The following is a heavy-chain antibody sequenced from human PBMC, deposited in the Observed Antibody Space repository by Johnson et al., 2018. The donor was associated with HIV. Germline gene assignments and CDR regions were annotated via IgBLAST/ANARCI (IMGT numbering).Heavy chain of an antibody. CDR2: ISYDGSNK. V-gene: IGHV3-30-3*01. D-gene: IGHD3-22*01. Sequence: VQLVESGGGVVQPGRSLRLSCAASGFTFSSYAMHWVRQAPGKGLEWVAVISYDGSNKYYADSVKGRFTIYRDNSKNTLYLQMNSLRAEDTAVYYCARGITWYYYDSSGYSSAFDIWGQGTMVTVSS. CDR3: ARGITWYYYDSSGYSSAFDI. CDR1: GFTFSSYA. J-gene: IGHJ3*02.